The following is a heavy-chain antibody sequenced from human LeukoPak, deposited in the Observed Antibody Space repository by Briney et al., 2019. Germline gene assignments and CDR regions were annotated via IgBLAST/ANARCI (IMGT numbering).Heavy chain of an antibody. CDR1: GFTFSTYR. J-gene: IGHJ6*03. D-gene: IGHD3-10*01. CDR3: ARAGPSMVRGVKGYYYYYMDV. CDR2: IKQDGSEK. Sequence: GGSLRLSCAASGFTFSTYRMSWVRQAPGKGLEWVANIKQDGSEKYYVDSVKGRFTISRDNAKNSLYLQMNSLRAEDTAVYYCARAGPSMVRGVKGYYYYYMDVWGKGTTVTISS. V-gene: IGHV3-7*01.